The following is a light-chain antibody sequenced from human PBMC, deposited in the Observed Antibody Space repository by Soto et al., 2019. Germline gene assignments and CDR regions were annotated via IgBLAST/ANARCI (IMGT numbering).Light chain of an antibody. J-gene: IGKJ1*01. CDR2: GTS. Sequence: EIVMTQSPATLSVSPGERATLSCRASQSVSSNLSWYQQKPGQAPRLLISGTSSRATGIPDRFSGSGAGTDFTLTISRLEPEDFAVYYCQQYGTTPWTFGQGTKVDI. V-gene: IGKV3-20*01. CDR3: QQYGTTPWT. CDR1: QSVSSN.